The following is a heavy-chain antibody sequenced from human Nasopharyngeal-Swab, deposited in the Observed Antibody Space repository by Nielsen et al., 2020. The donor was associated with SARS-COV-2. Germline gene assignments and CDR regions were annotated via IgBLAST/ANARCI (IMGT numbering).Heavy chain of an antibody. V-gene: IGHV3-30*04. CDR2: ISYEGSNK. Sequence: GESLKISCAASGFTFSSYAMHWVRQAPGKGLEWVAVISYEGSNKYYADSVKGRFTISRDNSKNTLYLQMNSLRAEDTAVYYCARTLGGYYYFDYWGQGTLVTVSS. CDR3: ARTLGGYYYFDY. D-gene: IGHD3-22*01. J-gene: IGHJ4*02. CDR1: GFTFSSYA.